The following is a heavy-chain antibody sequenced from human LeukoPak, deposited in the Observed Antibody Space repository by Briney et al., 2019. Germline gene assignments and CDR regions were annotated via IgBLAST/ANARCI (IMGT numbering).Heavy chain of an antibody. V-gene: IGHV3-23*01. D-gene: IGHD3-22*01. CDR1: GFTFSSYA. J-gene: IGHJ6*02. Sequence: GGSLRLSCAASGFTFSSYAMSWVRQAPGKGVEWVSAISGSGGSTYYADSVKGRFTISRDNSKKTLYLQMNSLRAEDTAVYYCAKGRGYDSSGYDYGMDVWGQGTTVTVSS. CDR2: ISGSGGST. CDR3: AKGRGYDSSGYDYGMDV.